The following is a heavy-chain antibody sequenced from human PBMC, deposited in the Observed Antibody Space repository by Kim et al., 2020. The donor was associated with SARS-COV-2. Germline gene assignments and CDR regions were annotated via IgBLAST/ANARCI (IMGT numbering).Heavy chain of an antibody. J-gene: IGHJ3*02. D-gene: IGHD2-21*01. CDR3: ARGIGREYAFDI. V-gene: IGHV3-33*01. Sequence: YYADSVKGRFTISRDNSKNTLYLQMNSLRAEDTAVYYCARGIGREYAFDIWGQGTMVTVSS.